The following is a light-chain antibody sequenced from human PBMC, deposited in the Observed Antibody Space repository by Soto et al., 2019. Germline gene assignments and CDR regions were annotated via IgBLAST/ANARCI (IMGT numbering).Light chain of an antibody. CDR2: DTS. J-gene: IGKJ4*01. CDR1: QTVYRY. V-gene: IGKV3-11*01. Sequence: EVVLTQSPATLSLSPGERATLSCRASQTVYRYLAWYQQKPGQAPRLLIYDTSNRATGIPARFSGSGSGTDFTLTISSLEPEDFAVYYCQQRYSWPPLTFGGGTKVEMK. CDR3: QQRYSWPPLT.